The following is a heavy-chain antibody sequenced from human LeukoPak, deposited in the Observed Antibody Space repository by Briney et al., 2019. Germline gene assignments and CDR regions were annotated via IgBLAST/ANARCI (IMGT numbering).Heavy chain of an antibody. D-gene: IGHD5-24*01. CDR2: ISSGSRYI. Sequence: GGSLRLSCAASGFTFNTYTMNWVRQAPGKGLEWVSSISSGSRYIYYAESVKGRLTISRDNAKNSLYLQMNSLRAEDTAVYYCARAANDGYNTILDYWGQGTLVTVSS. V-gene: IGHV3-21*01. CDR1: GFTFNTYT. CDR3: ARAANDGYNTILDY. J-gene: IGHJ4*02.